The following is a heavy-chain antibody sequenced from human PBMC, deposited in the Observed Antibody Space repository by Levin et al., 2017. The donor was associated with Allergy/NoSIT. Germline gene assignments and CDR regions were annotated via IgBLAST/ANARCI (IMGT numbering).Heavy chain of an antibody. CDR3: ARLQLDAVSHGMDV. CDR2: IYPGDSDT. CDR1: GYSFHSYR. J-gene: IGHJ6*02. D-gene: IGHD3/OR15-3a*01. V-gene: IGHV5-51*01. Sequence: PGGSLRLSCEGSGYSFHSYRIAWVRQMPGKGLEWMGSIYPGDSDTRYSPSFQGQVTISADKSISTAYLQWSSLKAWDTAIFYCARLQLDAVSHGMDVWGQGTPVTVSS.